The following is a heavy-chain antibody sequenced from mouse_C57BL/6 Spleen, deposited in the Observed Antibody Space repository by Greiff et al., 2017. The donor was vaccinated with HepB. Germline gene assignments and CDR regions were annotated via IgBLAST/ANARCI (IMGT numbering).Heavy chain of an antibody. J-gene: IGHJ2*01. V-gene: IGHV1-82*01. CDR1: GYAFSSSW. Sequence: QVQLQQSGAELVKPGASVKISCKASGYAFSSSWMNWVKQRPGKGLEWIGRIYPGDGDTNYNGKFKGKATLTADKSSSTAYMQLSSLTSADSAVYFCARHYYGSSPYYFDYWGQGTTLTVSS. CDR3: ARHYYGSSPYYFDY. CDR2: IYPGDGDT. D-gene: IGHD1-1*01.